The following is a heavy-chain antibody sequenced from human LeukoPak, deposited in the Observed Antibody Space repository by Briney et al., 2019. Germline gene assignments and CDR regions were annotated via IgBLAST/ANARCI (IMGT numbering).Heavy chain of an antibody. Sequence: SETLSLTCTVSGGSISSGSYYWSWSRQPAGKGLEWIGRIYTSGSTNYNPSLKSRVTISVDTSKNQFSLKLSSVTAADTAVYYCARTPFTLPGAFDIWGQGTLVTVSS. CDR1: GGSISSGSYY. V-gene: IGHV4-61*02. J-gene: IGHJ3*02. CDR3: ARTPFTLPGAFDI. D-gene: IGHD3-16*01. CDR2: IYTSGST.